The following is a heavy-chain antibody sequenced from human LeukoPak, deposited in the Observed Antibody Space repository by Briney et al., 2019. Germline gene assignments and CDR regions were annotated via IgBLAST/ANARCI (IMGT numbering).Heavy chain of an antibody. CDR1: GFTFDDYA. CDR2: ISWDSGSV. CDR3: VKVSGYTYGYFDY. J-gene: IGHJ4*02. V-gene: IGHV3-9*01. D-gene: IGHD5-18*01. Sequence: GGSLRLSCAASGFTFDDYAMHWVRQAPGKGLEWVSGISWDSGSVDYADSVKGRFTISRDDAKNSLYLQMNSLRAEDTALYYCVKVSGYTYGYFDYWGQGTLVTVSS.